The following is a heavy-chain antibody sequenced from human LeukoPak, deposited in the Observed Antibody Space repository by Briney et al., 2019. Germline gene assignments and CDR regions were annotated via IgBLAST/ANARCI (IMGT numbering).Heavy chain of an antibody. V-gene: IGHV4-34*01. CDR1: GGSFSGYY. CDR2: INHSGST. CDR3: ARGEFYYDFWSGYYTSLHYFDY. Sequence: PSETLSLTCAVYGGSFSGYYWSWIRQPPGKGLEWIGEINHSGSTNYNPSLKSRVTISVDTSKNQLSLKLSSVTAADTAVYYCARGEFYYDFWSGYYTSLHYFDYWGQGTLVTVPS. J-gene: IGHJ4*02. D-gene: IGHD3-3*01.